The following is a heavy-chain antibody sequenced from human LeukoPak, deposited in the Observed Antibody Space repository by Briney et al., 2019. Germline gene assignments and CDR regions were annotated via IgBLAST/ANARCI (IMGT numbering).Heavy chain of an antibody. J-gene: IGHJ6*03. CDR2: IYYSGST. D-gene: IGHD2-2*01. CDR3: ARNEGGCSSTSCYEAMGYYMDV. V-gene: IGHV4-59*11. Sequence: SETLSLTCTVSGGSISSHYWSWIRQPPGKGLEWIGYIYYSGSTNYNPSLKSRVTISVDTSKNQFSLKLSSMTAADTAVYYCARNEGGCSSTSCYEAMGYYMDVWGKGTTVTVSS. CDR1: GGSISSHY.